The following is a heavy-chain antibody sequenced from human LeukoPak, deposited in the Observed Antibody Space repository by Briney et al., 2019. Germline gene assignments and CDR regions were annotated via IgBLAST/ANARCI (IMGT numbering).Heavy chain of an antibody. CDR2: IRSKANSYAT. J-gene: IGHJ4*02. Sequence: PGGSLRLSCAASGFTFSGSAMHWVRQASGKGLEWVGRIRSKANSYATAYAASVKGRFTISRDDSNSIAYLEMDSLKTDDTAVYYCTRDQTPYYWGQGTLVTVSS. V-gene: IGHV3-73*01. CDR3: TRDQTPYY. CDR1: GFTFSGSA.